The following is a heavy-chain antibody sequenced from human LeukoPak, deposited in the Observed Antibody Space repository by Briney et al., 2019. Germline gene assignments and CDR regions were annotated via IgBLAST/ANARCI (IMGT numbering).Heavy chain of an antibody. D-gene: IGHD3-3*01. CDR1: GFTFSSYA. CDR2: ISGSGGST. J-gene: IGHJ4*02. Sequence: PGGSLRLSCAASGFTFSSYAMSWVRQAPGKGLEWGSAISGSGGSTYYADSVKGRFTISRDNSKNTLYLQMNSLRAEDTAVYYCAKALTYYDFWSGSYYFDYWGQGTLVTVSS. CDR3: AKALTYYDFWSGSYYFDY. V-gene: IGHV3-23*01.